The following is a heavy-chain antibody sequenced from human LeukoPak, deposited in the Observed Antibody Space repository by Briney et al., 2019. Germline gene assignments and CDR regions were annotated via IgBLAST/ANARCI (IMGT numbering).Heavy chain of an antibody. Sequence: GASVKVSCKASGYTFTSYGISWVRQAPGQGLEWMGWISAYNGNTNYAQKLQGRVTMTTDTSTSTAYMELRSLRSDDTAVYYCARARIAADSYYYYGMDVWGKGTTVTVSS. J-gene: IGHJ6*04. CDR3: ARARIAADSYYYYGMDV. V-gene: IGHV1-18*01. CDR2: ISAYNGNT. D-gene: IGHD6-13*01. CDR1: GYTFTSYG.